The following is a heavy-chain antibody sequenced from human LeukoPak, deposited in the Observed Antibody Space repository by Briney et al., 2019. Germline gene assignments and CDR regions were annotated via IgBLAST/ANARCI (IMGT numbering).Heavy chain of an antibody. CDR2: IYHSGST. V-gene: IGHV4-38-2*02. Sequence: SETLSLTCTASGYSISSGYYWGWIRQPPGKGLEWIGSIYHSGSTYYNPSLKSRVTISVDTSKNQFSLKLSSVTAADTAVYYCARAITMVRGVISYYMDVWGKGTTVTVSS. CDR3: ARAITMVRGVISYYMDV. CDR1: GYSISSGYY. D-gene: IGHD3-10*01. J-gene: IGHJ6*03.